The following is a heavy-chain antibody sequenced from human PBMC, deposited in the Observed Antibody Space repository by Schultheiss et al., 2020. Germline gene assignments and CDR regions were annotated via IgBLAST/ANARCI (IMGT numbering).Heavy chain of an antibody. CDR1: GGSISSSSYY. CDR2: IYYSGST. V-gene: IGHV4-39*07. D-gene: IGHD3-10*01. CDR3: ARGRPPPFYYGSGRVWYFDL. Sequence: SETLSLTCTVSGGSISSSSYYWGWIRQPPGKGLEWIGSIYYSGSTYYNPSLKSRVTISVDTSKNQFSLKLSSVTAADTAVYYCARGRPPPFYYGSGRVWYFDLWGRGTLVTVSS. J-gene: IGHJ2*01.